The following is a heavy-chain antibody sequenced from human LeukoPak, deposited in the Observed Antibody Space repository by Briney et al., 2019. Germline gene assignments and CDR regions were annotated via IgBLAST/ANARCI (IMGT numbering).Heavy chain of an antibody. Sequence: GGSLRLSCAASGFTFSSYSMNWVRQAPGKGLEWVSYISGSSSTIYYADSVKGRFTISRDNAKNSLYLQMNSLRDEDTAVYYCARRVAAAGTRGYFGYWGQGTLVTVSS. CDR1: GFTFSSYS. J-gene: IGHJ4*02. CDR3: ARRVAAAGTRGYFGY. V-gene: IGHV3-48*02. CDR2: ISGSSSTI. D-gene: IGHD6-13*01.